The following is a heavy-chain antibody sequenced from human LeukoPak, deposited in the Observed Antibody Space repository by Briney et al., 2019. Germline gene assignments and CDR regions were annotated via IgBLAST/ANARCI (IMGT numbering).Heavy chain of an antibody. CDR3: AKSRRYDILTPTNWFDP. CDR2: IRSKAD. J-gene: IGHJ5*02. D-gene: IGHD3-9*01. Sequence: GGSLRLSCAASGFTFSGSAIHWVRQASGKGLEWVGRIRSKADYAASVKGKFTISRDDSKNTAYLQMNSLRAEDTAVYYCAKSRRYDILTPTNWFDPWGQGTLVTVSS. V-gene: IGHV3-73*01. CDR1: GFTFSGSA.